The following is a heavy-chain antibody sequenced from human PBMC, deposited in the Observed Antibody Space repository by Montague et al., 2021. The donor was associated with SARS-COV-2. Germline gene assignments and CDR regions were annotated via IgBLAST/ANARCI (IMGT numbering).Heavy chain of an antibody. CDR3: ASRPSDIGGYFWFDP. D-gene: IGHD1-26*01. J-gene: IGHJ5*02. CDR2: ISHSGGT. V-gene: IGHV4-4*02. Sequence: SETLSLTCAVSGGSISSGTWWTWVRQPPGKGLEWFGEISHSGGTNYNPSLQSRVTITVDKSMNQFSLHLNSVTAADTAVYYCASRPSDIGGYFWFDPWGQGTLVSVSS. CDR1: GGSISSGTW.